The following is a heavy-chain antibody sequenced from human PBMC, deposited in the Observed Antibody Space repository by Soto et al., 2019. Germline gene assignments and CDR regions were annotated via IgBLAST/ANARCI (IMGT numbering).Heavy chain of an antibody. J-gene: IGHJ6*02. CDR1: GGSRIGSICY. CDR3: ARRSGYDVWSGYGYYYYYGMDV. D-gene: IGHD3-3*01. CDR2: IYYSGST. Sequence: SETISLTSRVAGGSRIGSICYWGCTRPPPGKGLEWIGSIYYSGSTYYNPSLKSRVTISVDTSKNQFTLKLSSVTAADTAVYYCARRSGYDVWSGYGYYYYYGMDVWGQGTTVNVS. V-gene: IGHV4-39*01.